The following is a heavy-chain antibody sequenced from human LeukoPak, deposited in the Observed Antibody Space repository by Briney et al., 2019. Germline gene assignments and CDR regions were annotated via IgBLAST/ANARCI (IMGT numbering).Heavy chain of an antibody. D-gene: IGHD4-17*01. V-gene: IGHV3-7*03. J-gene: IGHJ4*02. CDR1: GFTFDDYG. Sequence: GGSLRLSCAASGFTFDDYGMSWVRQAPGKGLEWVANIKQDGSEKYYVDSVKGRFTISRDNAKNSLYLQMNSLRAEDTAVYYCAKGFLRSVFQPCFDYWGQGTLVTVSS. CDR2: IKQDGSEK. CDR3: AKGFLRSVFQPCFDY.